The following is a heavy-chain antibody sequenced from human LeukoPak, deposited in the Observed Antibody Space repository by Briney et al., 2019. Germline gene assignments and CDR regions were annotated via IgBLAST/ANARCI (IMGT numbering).Heavy chain of an antibody. CDR3: ARRPLGEPRSSFDY. J-gene: IGHJ4*02. D-gene: IGHD3-10*01. CDR2: MNPNSGNT. V-gene: IGHV1-8*01. CDR1: GYTFTSYD. Sequence: ASVKVSCKASGYTFTSYDINWVRQATGQGLEWMGWMNPNSGNTGYAQKFQGRVTMTRNTSISTAYMELSSLRSEDTAVYYCARRPLGEPRSSFDYWGQGTLVTVSS.